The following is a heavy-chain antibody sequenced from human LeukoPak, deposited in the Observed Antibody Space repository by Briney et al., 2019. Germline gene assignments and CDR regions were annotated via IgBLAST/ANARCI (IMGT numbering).Heavy chain of an antibody. CDR1: GGSFSGYY. CDR3: ARDGEVSGYSYGFDP. J-gene: IGHJ5*02. CDR2: IYYSGST. Sequence: SETLSLTCAVYGGSFSGYYWSWIRQPPGKGLEWIGYIYYSGSTNYNPSLKSRVTISVDTSKNQFSLKLSSVTAADTAVYYCARDGEVSGYSYGFDPWGQGTLVTVSS. V-gene: IGHV4-59*01. D-gene: IGHD5-18*01.